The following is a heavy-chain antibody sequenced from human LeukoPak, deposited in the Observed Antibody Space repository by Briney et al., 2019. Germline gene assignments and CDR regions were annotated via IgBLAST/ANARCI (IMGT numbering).Heavy chain of an antibody. CDR3: AKESGKFDY. Sequence: GGSLRLSCVASGLPIADFAMHWARQAPGKGLEGVSLISGDGVSTFYADSVKGRFSISRDNSKNSLYLEMNSLRTEDAAMYYCAKESGKFDYWGQGTLVAVSS. V-gene: IGHV3-43*02. CDR2: ISGDGVST. J-gene: IGHJ4*02. CDR1: GLPIADFA.